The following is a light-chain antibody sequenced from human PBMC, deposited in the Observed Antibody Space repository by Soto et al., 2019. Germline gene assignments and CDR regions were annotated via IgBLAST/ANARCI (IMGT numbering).Light chain of an antibody. Sequence: QSALTQPRSVSGSPGQSVTISCTGTSSDVGGYNYVSWYQQHPGKAPKLMIYDVSKRPSGVPDRSSGSKSGNTASLTISGLQAEDEADYYCCSYAGFYTNYVFGPGTKVTVL. V-gene: IGLV2-11*01. J-gene: IGLJ1*01. CDR2: DVS. CDR1: SSDVGGYNY. CDR3: CSYAGFYTNYV.